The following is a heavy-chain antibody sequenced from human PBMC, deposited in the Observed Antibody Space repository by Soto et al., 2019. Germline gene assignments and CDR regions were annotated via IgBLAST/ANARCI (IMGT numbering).Heavy chain of an antibody. CDR2: IYYSGST. V-gene: IGHV4-59*08. CDR1: GGSISSYY. CDR3: ARSSVGGYYYYYYQDF. D-gene: IGHD2-15*01. J-gene: IGHJ6*03. Sequence: SETLSLTCTVSGGSISSYYWSWIRQPPGKGLEWIGYIYYSGSTNYNPSLKSRVTISVDTSKNQFSLKLSSVTAADTAVYYCARSSVGGYYYYYYQDFWGKGTTVTVSS.